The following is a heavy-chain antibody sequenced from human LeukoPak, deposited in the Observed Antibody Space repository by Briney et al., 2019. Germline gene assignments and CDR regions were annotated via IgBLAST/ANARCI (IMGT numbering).Heavy chain of an antibody. V-gene: IGHV4-59*08. CDR1: GGSITGHY. CDR3: AKLGHSDGWYLGAFDI. D-gene: IGHD6-19*01. Sequence: SETLSLTCAVSGGSITGHYWDWIRQTPGMRLEWIGYTSYSRTTIYNSYFKGRATMSIDTSKNQLYLNLTSVTATDTAVYYCAKLGHSDGWYLGAFDIWGQGTTVIVSS. J-gene: IGHJ3*02. CDR2: TSYSRTT.